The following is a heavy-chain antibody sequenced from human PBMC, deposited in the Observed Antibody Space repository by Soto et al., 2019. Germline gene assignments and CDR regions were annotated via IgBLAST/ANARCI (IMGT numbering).Heavy chain of an antibody. Sequence: GGSLRLSCAASGCTFSSFAISWVRQAPGKGLEWVSVISGSGGSTYYADSVKGRFTISRDNSKNTLYLQMNSLRAEDTAVYYCAKDPGYSSRPAFDYWGQGTLVTVSS. D-gene: IGHD6-13*01. CDR2: ISGSGGST. V-gene: IGHV3-23*01. CDR3: AKDPGYSSRPAFDY. CDR1: GCTFSSFA. J-gene: IGHJ4*02.